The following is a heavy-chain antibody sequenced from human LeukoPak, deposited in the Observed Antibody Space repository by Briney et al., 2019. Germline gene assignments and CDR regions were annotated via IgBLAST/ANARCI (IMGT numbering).Heavy chain of an antibody. Sequence: ASVKVSCKASGGTFSSYAISWVRQAPGQGLEWMGGIIPIFGTANYAQKFQGRVTITTDESTSTAHMELSSLRSEDTAVYYCARDAKGSGSYYVYWGQGTLVTVSS. V-gene: IGHV1-69*05. D-gene: IGHD3-10*01. J-gene: IGHJ4*02. CDR3: ARDAKGSGSYYVY. CDR2: IIPIFGTA. CDR1: GGTFSSYA.